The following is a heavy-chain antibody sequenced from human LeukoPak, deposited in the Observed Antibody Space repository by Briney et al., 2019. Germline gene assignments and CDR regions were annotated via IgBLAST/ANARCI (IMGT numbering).Heavy chain of an antibody. D-gene: IGHD1-7*01. J-gene: IGHJ4*02. CDR3: ARERGLELLTY. CDR1: GFIFSSYS. Sequence: GGSLRLSCAASGFIFSSYSMNWVRQAPGKGLEWVSYISSSGTTIYYADSVKGRFTVSRDNAKNSLFLQMNSLSADDTAVYYCARERGLELLTYWGQGALVTVSS. V-gene: IGHV3-48*01. CDR2: ISSSGTTI.